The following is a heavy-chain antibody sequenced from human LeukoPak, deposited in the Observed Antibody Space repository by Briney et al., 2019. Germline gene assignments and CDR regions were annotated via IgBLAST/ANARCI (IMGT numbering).Heavy chain of an antibody. J-gene: IGHJ3*02. Sequence: GGSLRLSCAASGFTFSSYWMHWVRQAPGKGLVWVSRINSDGSSTSYADSVKGRFTISRDNAKSTLYLQMNSLRAEDTAVYYCARADYGGNSVGNAFDIWGQGTMVTVSS. D-gene: IGHD4-23*01. V-gene: IGHV3-74*01. CDR3: ARADYGGNSVGNAFDI. CDR2: INSDGSST. CDR1: GFTFSSYW.